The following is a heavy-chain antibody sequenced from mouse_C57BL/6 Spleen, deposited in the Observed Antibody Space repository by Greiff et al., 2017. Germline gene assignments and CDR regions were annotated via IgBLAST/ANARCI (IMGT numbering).Heavy chain of an antibody. CDR3: ARERGNYVWYFDV. V-gene: IGHV5-4*01. J-gene: IGHJ1*03. D-gene: IGHD2-1*01. CDR2: ISDGGSYT. CDR1: GFTFSSYA. Sequence: EVKLQESGGGLVKPGGSLKLSCAASGFTFSSYAMSWVRQTPEKRLEWVATISDGGSYTYYPDNVKGRFTISRDNAKNNLYLQMSHLKSEDTAMYYCARERGNYVWYFDVWGTGTTVTVSS.